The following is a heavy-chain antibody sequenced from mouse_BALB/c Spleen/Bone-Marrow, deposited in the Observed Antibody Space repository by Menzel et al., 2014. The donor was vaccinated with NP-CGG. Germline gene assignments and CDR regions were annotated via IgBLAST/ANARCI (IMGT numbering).Heavy chain of an antibody. D-gene: IGHD1-2*01. Sequence: EVKLLESGGGLVQPGGSLKLSCAASGFDFSRYWMTWVRQAPGKGLEWIGEINPDSSTINYTPSLKGKFIISRDNAKNTLYLQMSKVRSEDTALYCCAKNYYYGYVAYWGQGTLVTVSA. J-gene: IGHJ3*01. CDR2: INPDSSTI. CDR1: GFDFSRYW. CDR3: AKNYYYGYVAY. V-gene: IGHV4-1*02.